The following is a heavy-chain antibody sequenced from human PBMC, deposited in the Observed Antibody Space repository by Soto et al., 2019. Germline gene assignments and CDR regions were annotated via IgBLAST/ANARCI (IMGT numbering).Heavy chain of an antibody. J-gene: IGHJ6*02. CDR2: ISSTSAYT. V-gene: IGHV3-11*06. CDR3: ARGPTTPLTYYDFWSADYYGMDV. CDR1: GFTFSDYY. Sequence: GGSLRLSCAASGFTFSDYYMPWVRQAPGKGLEWISYISSTSAYTDYADSVKGRFTISRDNSKDTLYLQMNSLRAEDTAVYYCARGPTTPLTYYDFWSADYYGMDVWGQGTTVTVSS. D-gene: IGHD3-3*01.